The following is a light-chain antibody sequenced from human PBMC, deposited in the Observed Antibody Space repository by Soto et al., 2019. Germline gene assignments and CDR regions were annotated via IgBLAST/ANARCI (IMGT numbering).Light chain of an antibody. CDR1: ESVRSN. CDR3: QQYDNWPIA. Sequence: EIVMTQSPATLSVSPGKRATLSCRASESVRSNLAWYQQKPGQAPRLLIYGASTRATGIPARFSGSGSGTEFTLTISSLQSEDFALYYCQQYDNWPIAFGQGTRLEIK. V-gene: IGKV3-15*01. J-gene: IGKJ5*01. CDR2: GAS.